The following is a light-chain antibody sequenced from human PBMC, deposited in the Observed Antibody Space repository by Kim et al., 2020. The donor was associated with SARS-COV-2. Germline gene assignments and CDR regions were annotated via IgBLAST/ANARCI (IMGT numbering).Light chain of an antibody. CDR2: KAS. V-gene: IGKV2-30*02. CDR3: MQSTQWPGT. J-gene: IGKJ4*01. CDR1: QSLVHSDGYTY. Sequence: PASISCRCSQSLVHSDGYTYLSWFQRRPGQSPRRLIYKASNRDSGVPDRFSGSGSGTDFTLKISRVEAEDVGVYYCMQSTQWPGTFGGGTKVDIK.